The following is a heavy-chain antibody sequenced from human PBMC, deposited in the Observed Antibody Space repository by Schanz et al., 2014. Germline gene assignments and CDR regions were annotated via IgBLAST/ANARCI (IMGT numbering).Heavy chain of an antibody. CDR1: GFSFSDYS. CDR2: IKISGDV. V-gene: IGHV3-48*02. D-gene: IGHD7-27*01. Sequence: EVKRVASFLGLVQSGGSLRLSCAASGFSFSDYSMNWVRQAPGKGLEWISYIKISGDVFYTDSVKGRFTISRDNAKSSLYLQMSSLRDEDTAIYYCVRDYNWGFDNWGQGTLVTVSS. CDR3: VRDYNWGFDN. J-gene: IGHJ4*02.